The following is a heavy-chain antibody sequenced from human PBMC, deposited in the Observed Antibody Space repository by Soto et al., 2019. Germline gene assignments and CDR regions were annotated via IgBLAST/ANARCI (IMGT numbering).Heavy chain of an antibody. D-gene: IGHD3-3*01. Sequence: PGESLKISCKGSGYNFTSYWISWVRQMPGKGLEWMGRIDPSDSYTNYSPSFRGHVTISADKSISTAYLQWSSLKASDTAMYYCARPSTIFGDPFDYWGQGTLVTVSS. V-gene: IGHV5-10-1*01. CDR1: GYNFTSYW. CDR2: IDPSDSYT. CDR3: ARPSTIFGDPFDY. J-gene: IGHJ4*02.